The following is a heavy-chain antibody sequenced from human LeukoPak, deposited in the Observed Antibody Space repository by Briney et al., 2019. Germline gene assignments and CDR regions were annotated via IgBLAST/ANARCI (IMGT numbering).Heavy chain of an antibody. D-gene: IGHD2-8*01. V-gene: IGHV3-48*03. Sequence: AGGSLRLSCAASGFTFSSYEMNWVRQAPGKGLEWVSYISSSGSTIYYADSVKGRFTISRDNAKNSLYLQMNSLRAEDTAVYYRTRDVWGYYYYMDVWGKGTTVTVSS. CDR3: TRDVWGYYYYMDV. CDR2: ISSSGSTI. CDR1: GFTFSSYE. J-gene: IGHJ6*03.